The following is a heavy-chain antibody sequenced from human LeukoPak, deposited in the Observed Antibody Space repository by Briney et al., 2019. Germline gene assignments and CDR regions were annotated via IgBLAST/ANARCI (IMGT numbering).Heavy chain of an antibody. D-gene: IGHD6-13*01. CDR3: ARGKTGYSSSWYPFDP. V-gene: IGHV4-59*01. CDR2: IYYSGST. Sequence: SETLSLTCTVSGGSISSYYWSRIRQPPGKGLEWIGYIYYSGSTSYNPSLKSRVTISVDTSKNQFSLKLSSVTAADTAVYYCARGKTGYSSSWYPFDPWGQGTLVTVSS. CDR1: GGSISSYY. J-gene: IGHJ5*02.